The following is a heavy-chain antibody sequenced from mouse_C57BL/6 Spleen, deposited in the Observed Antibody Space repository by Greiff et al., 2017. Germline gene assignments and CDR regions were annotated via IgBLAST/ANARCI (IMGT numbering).Heavy chain of an antibody. J-gene: IGHJ3*01. CDR3: ARGDGYRIFAY. D-gene: IGHD2-3*01. CDR2: INPNNGGT. Sequence: EVQLQQSGPELVKPGASVKISCKASGYTFTDYYMNWVKQSHGKSLEWIGDINPNNGGTSYNQKFKGKATLTVDKSSSTAYMELRSLTSEDSAVYYCARGDGYRIFAYWGQGTLVTVSA. V-gene: IGHV1-26*01. CDR1: GYTFTDYY.